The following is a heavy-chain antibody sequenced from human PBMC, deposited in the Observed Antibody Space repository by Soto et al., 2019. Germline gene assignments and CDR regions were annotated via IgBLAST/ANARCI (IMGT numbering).Heavy chain of an antibody. CDR1: GSTFNNFA. Sequence: QVVLLQSGAEVKEPGSSVRLSCQVSGSTFNNFAFSWVRQAPGQGPEWLGGIVVMSNAADYSQRFQDRVNIIAATSTRTVYMEVGSLTFADTAVYYCARAITRWEGLYYFDYWGQGTLVTVSA. CDR3: ARAITRWEGLYYFDY. D-gene: IGHD1-26*01. J-gene: IGHJ4*02. CDR2: IVVMSNAA. V-gene: IGHV1-69*06.